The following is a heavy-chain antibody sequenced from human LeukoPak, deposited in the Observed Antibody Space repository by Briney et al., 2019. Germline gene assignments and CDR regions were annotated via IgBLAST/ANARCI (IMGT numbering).Heavy chain of an antibody. CDR2: ISSSGSTI. CDR1: GFTFSSYE. CDR3: AKDGPTKMITPYYSYYYMDV. V-gene: IGHV3-48*03. Sequence: GGSLRLSCAASGFTFSSYEMNWVRQAPGKGLEWVSYISSSGSTIYYADSVKGRFTISRDNAKNSLYLQMNSLRTEDTAIYYCAKDGPTKMITPYYSYYYMDVWGKGTTVTVSS. J-gene: IGHJ6*03. D-gene: IGHD3-16*01.